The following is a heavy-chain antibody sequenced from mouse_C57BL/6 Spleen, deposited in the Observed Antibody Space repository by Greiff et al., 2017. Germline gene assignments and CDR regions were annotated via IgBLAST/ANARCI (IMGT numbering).Heavy chain of an antibody. J-gene: IGHJ3*01. CDR1: GYAFSSYW. CDR2: IYPGDGDT. D-gene: IGHD4-1*01. CDR3: ARRGLTGTSFAY. V-gene: IGHV1-80*01. Sequence: VKLVESGAELVKPGASVKISCKASGYAFSSYWMNWVKQRPGKGLEWIGQIYPGDGDTNYNGKFKGKATLTADKSSSTAYMQLSSLTSEDSAVYFCARRGLTGTSFAYWGQGTLVTVSA.